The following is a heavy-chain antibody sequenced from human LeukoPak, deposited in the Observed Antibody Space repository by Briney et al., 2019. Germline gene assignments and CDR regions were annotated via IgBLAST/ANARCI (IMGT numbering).Heavy chain of an antibody. V-gene: IGHV1-2*02. CDR2: INPNSGGT. CDR1: GYTFTGYY. Sequence: ASVKVSCKASGYTFTGYYMHWARQAPGQGLEWMGWINPNSGGTNYAQKFQGRVTMTRDTSISTAYMELSRLRSDDTAVYYCARLVRSGYDKYYFDYWGQGTLVTVSS. CDR3: ARLVRSGYDKYYFDY. J-gene: IGHJ4*02. D-gene: IGHD5-12*01.